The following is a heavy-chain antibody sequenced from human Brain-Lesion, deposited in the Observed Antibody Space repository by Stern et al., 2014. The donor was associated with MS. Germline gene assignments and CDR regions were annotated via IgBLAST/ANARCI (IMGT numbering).Heavy chain of an antibody. J-gene: IGHJ6*02. D-gene: IGHD3-3*01. CDR1: GYIFTGYY. V-gene: IGHV1-2*02. CDR2: INPNTGGT. CDR3: AREQRGITIFGVVTDYYYLGMDV. Sequence: QVQLVESGAEVKKPGASVKVSCKTSGYIFTGYYIHWVRQAPGQGLEWMAWINPNTGGTKYAQKFQGRVTMSRDTSISTAYVELSSLTSDDTAVYYCAREQRGITIFGVVTDYYYLGMDVWGQGTTVTVSS.